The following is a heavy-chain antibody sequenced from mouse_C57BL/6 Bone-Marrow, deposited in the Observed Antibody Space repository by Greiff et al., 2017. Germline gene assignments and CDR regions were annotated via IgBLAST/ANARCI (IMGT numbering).Heavy chain of an antibody. J-gene: IGHJ2*01. CDR3: ASGPYYFDY. Sequence: QVQLKESGAELVRPGTSVKMSCKASGYTFTNYWIGWAKPRPGHGLEWIGDIYPGGGYTNYNEKFKGKATLTADKSSSTAYMQFSSLTSEDSAIYYCASGPYYFDYWGQGTTLTVSS. V-gene: IGHV1-63*01. CDR2: IYPGGGYT. CDR1: GYTFTNYW. D-gene: IGHD3-1*01.